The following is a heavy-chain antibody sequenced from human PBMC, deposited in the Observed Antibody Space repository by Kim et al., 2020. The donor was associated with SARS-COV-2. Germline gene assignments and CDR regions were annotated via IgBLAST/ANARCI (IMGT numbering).Heavy chain of an antibody. D-gene: IGHD1-20*01. CDR2: IGTKADT. Sequence: GGSLRLSCAASGFTFSSYDMHWVRQGTEKGLEWVSSIGTKADTYYSDSVKDRFTISRENAKDSFYLQMNSLRAEDTAVYYCARGPIEEGIRATKGYFDLWGRGTVVTVSS. CDR3: ARGPIEEGIRATKGYFDL. V-gene: IGHV3-13*04. J-gene: IGHJ2*01. CDR1: GFTFSSYD.